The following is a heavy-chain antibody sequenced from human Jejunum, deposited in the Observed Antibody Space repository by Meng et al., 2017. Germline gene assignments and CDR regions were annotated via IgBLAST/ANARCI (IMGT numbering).Heavy chain of an antibody. V-gene: IGHV4-4*02. D-gene: IGHD2/OR15-2a*01. CDR1: GGSISNNNW. CDR3: ARDLLDPNIAATGWFDP. Sequence: QVPLYDSVPGLVKTSGTLSHTCAVSGGSISNNNWWSWVGQPPGKGLEWIGEISHTGRINYNPSLKSRVTMSLDKSKNQFSLDLTSVTGADTAVYYCARDLLDPNIAATGWFDPWGQGTLVTVSS. J-gene: IGHJ5*02. CDR2: ISHTGRI.